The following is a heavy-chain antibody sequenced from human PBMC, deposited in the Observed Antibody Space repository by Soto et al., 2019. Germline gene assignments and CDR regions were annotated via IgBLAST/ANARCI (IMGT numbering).Heavy chain of an antibody. V-gene: IGHV4-34*01. CDR3: ARGQDTAKVGY. D-gene: IGHD5-18*01. J-gene: IGHJ4*01. CDR2: IHPSGST. Sequence: QVQLQQWGTGLLKPSETLSLTCAVYGGSFSGYYWSWIRQPPGKGLEWIGEIHPSGSTNYNPSLKSRVTISAHTSKSQFSLNLSSVTAADTAVYFCARGQDTAKVGYWGHGTLVTVSS. CDR1: GGSFSGYY.